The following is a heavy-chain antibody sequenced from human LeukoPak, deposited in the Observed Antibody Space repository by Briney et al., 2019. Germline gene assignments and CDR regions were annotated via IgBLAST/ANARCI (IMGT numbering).Heavy chain of an antibody. V-gene: IGHV3-72*01. Sequence: GGSLRLSCAASGFTFSDHYMDWVRQAPGEGLEWVGRTRNKANSYTTEYAASVKGRFTISRDDSKNSLYLQTNNLKTEDTAVYYCARAYERPYYFDYWGQGTLVTVSS. J-gene: IGHJ4*02. CDR1: GFTFSDHY. D-gene: IGHD3-22*01. CDR2: TRNKANSYTT. CDR3: ARAYERPYYFDY.